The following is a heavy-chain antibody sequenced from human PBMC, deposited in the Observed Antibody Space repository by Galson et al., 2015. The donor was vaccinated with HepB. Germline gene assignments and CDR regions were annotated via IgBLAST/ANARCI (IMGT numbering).Heavy chain of an antibody. V-gene: IGHV1-8*01. D-gene: IGHD2-2*01. CDR1: GYTFTSYD. J-gene: IGHJ6*03. CDR3: ARLIDVPPIVVVPAAQSRYYYYYMDV. CDR2: MNPNSGNT. Sequence: SVKVSCKASGYTFTSYDINWVRQATGQGLEWMGWMNPNSGNTGYAQKFQGRVTMTRNTSISTAYMELSSLRSEDTAVYYCARLIDVPPIVVVPAAQSRYYYYYMDVWGKGTTVTVSS.